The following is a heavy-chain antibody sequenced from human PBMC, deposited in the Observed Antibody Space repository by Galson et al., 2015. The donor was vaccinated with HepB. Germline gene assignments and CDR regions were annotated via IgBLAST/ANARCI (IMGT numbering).Heavy chain of an antibody. D-gene: IGHD7-27*01. CDR3: ARQSRSGDHLDS. CDR1: GSSFTSNW. CDR2: IFPRDSDT. V-gene: IGHV5-51*01. J-gene: IGHJ4*02. Sequence: QSGAEVTKPGESLNISCKGSGSSFTSNWIVWVRQMPGKGLEWMGTIFPRDSDTKYSPSFQGQVTISADKSINTALLQWSSLKASDTAMYYCARQSRSGDHLDSLGQGTLVTVSS.